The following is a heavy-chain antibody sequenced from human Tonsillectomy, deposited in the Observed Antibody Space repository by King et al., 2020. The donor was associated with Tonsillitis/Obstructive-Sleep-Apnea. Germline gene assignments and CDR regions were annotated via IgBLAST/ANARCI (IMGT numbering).Heavy chain of an antibody. CDR2: VYYSGST. V-gene: IGHV4-59*02. D-gene: IGHD2-8*01. CDR1: GGSVSSYY. CDR3: ARDMLLEAGGDAFDI. Sequence: QLQESGPGLVKPSETLSLTCTVSGGSVSSYYWTWIRQPPGRGLEWSGYVYYSGSTNYNPSLKSRVTISVDTSKNQFSLELSSVTAADTAVYYCARDMLLEAGGDAFDIWGQGTMVTVSS. J-gene: IGHJ3*02.